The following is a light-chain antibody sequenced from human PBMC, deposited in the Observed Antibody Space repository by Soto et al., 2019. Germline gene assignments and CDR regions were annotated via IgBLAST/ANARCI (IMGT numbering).Light chain of an antibody. CDR2: SNN. J-gene: IGLJ2*01. CDR3: AAWDDRLNAVV. V-gene: IGLV1-44*01. CDR1: SSNIGRNT. Sequence: QSVLTQPPSASGTPGQRVTISCSGGSSNIGRNTVNWYQQLPGTAPKHLIYSNNQRPSGVPDRFSGSKSGTSASLAISGLQSEDEADYYCAAWDDRLNAVVFGGGTKLTVL.